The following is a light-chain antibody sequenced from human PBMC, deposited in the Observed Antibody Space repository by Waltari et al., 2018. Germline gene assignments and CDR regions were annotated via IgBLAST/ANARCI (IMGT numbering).Light chain of an antibody. CDR1: HSVSSI. V-gene: IGKV3-15*01. J-gene: IGKJ1*01. CDR3: QQYNNWPWT. Sequence: EIVMTQSPATLSVSAGERATLSCRASHSVSSILAWYQQKPGKAPRLLIYGASTRATGIPARFSGSGSGTEFTLTINSLQSEDFAVYYCQQYNNWPWTFGQGTKVEIK. CDR2: GAS.